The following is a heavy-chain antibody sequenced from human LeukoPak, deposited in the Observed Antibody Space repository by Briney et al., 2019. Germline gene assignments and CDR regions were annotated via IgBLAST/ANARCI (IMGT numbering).Heavy chain of an antibody. CDR1: GGTFSSYA. CDR3: ARVLTYYYDSSGYYFDY. V-gene: IGHV1-69*13. D-gene: IGHD3-22*01. CDR2: IIPIFGTA. Sequence: EASVKVSCKASGGTFSSYAISWVRQAPGQGLEWMGGIIPIFGTANYAQKFQGRVTITADESTSTAYMELSSLRSEDTAVYYCARVLTYYYDSSGYYFDYWGQGTLVTVSS. J-gene: IGHJ4*02.